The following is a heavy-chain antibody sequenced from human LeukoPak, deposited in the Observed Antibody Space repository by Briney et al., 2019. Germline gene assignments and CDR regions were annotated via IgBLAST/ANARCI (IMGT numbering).Heavy chain of an antibody. CDR3: AKDDLFLWFGESYFDY. Sequence: PGGSLRLSCAASGFTFSSYTMSWVRQAPGKGLEWVSAISGSGGNTYYADSVKGRFTISRVNSKNTLCLQMNSLRAEDTAVYYCAKDDLFLWFGESYFDYWGQGTLVTVSS. J-gene: IGHJ4*02. CDR1: GFTFSSYT. D-gene: IGHD3-10*01. V-gene: IGHV3-23*01. CDR2: ISGSGGNT.